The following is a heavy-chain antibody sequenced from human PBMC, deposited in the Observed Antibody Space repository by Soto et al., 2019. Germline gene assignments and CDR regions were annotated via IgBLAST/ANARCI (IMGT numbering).Heavy chain of an antibody. Sequence: ASVKVSCKASGYTFSGFYMHRVQQAPGQGLEWMGWINPNSGGTKSAEKFQGRVTMTRDTSISTAYMELSRLTSDDTAVYYCASAAVTGTAGLDFWGQGTQVTVSS. J-gene: IGHJ4*02. CDR3: ASAAVTGTAGLDF. CDR1: GYTFSGFY. V-gene: IGHV1-2*02. CDR2: INPNSGGT. D-gene: IGHD6-19*01.